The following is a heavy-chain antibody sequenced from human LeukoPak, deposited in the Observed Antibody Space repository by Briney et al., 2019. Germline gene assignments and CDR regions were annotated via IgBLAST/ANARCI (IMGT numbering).Heavy chain of an antibody. Sequence: SETLSLTCTVSGGSISSYYWSWIRQPPGKGLEWIGEISDSGSTNYNPSLKSRVTVSADTSKNQFSLKLTSMTAADTAVYYCARARGPVGIDYWGQGTLVTVSS. D-gene: IGHD1-26*01. CDR1: GGSISSYY. CDR2: ISDSGST. J-gene: IGHJ4*02. V-gene: IGHV4-34*01. CDR3: ARARGPVGIDY.